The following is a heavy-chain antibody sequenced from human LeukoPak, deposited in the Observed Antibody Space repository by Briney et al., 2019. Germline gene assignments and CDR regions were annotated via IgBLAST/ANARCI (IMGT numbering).Heavy chain of an antibody. CDR3: ARADYGELDY. CDR2: IYPGDSDT. V-gene: IGHV5-51*01. Sequence: GESPQISCKGSGYIFTSYWIGWVRQLPGKGLEWMGIIYPGDSDTRYSPSFQGQVTISADKSISTAYLQWSSLKASDTAMYYCARADYGELDYWGQGTLVTVSS. J-gene: IGHJ4*02. CDR1: GYIFTSYW. D-gene: IGHD4-17*01.